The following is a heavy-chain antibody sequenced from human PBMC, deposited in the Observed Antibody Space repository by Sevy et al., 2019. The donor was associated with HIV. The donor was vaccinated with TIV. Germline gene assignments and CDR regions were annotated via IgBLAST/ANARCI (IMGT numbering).Heavy chain of an antibody. D-gene: IGHD3-22*01. J-gene: IGHJ4*02. CDR1: GFTFSSYE. CDR2: ISSSGSTI. Sequence: GGSLRLSCAASGFTFSSYEMNWVRQAPGKGLEWVSYISSSGSTIYYADSVKGRFTISGDNAKNSLYLQMNSLRAEDTAVYYCARVLPSPYYDSSGYSQYWGQGTLVTVSS. V-gene: IGHV3-48*03. CDR3: ARVLPSPYYDSSGYSQY.